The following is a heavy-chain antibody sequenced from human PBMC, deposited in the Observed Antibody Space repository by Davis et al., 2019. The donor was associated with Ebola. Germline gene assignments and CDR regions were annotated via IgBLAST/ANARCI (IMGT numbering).Heavy chain of an antibody. J-gene: IGHJ4*02. CDR2: ISGSGCTT. D-gene: IGHD6-13*01. CDR1: GFTFSTYS. CDR3: AKDRRYSSSWYYFDY. V-gene: IGHV3-23*01. Sequence: GESLKISCAASGFTFSTYSMSWVRQAPGKGLEWVSAISGSGCTTYYADSVKGRFNLSRDNSKYTMYLQMNSLRAEDTAVYYCAKDRRYSSSWYYFDYWGQGTLVTVSS.